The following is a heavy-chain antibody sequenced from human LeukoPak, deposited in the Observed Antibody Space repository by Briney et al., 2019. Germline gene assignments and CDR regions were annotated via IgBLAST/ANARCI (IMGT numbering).Heavy chain of an antibody. CDR2: IRYDGSNK. V-gene: IGHV3-30*02. D-gene: IGHD3-10*01. Sequence: GGSLRLSCAASGFTFSSYGMHWVRQAPGKGLEWVAFIRYDGSNKYYADSVKGRFTISRDNSKNTLYLQMNSLRAEDTAVYYCAKAESYGSGSSLNHFYYYYYMDVWGKGTTVTISS. CDR1: GFTFSSYG. CDR3: AKAESYGSGSSLNHFYYYYYMDV. J-gene: IGHJ6*03.